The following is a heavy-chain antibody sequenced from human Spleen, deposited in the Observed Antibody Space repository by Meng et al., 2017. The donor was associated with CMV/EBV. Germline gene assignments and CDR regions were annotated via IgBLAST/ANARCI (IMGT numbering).Heavy chain of an antibody. CDR1: FIFTNMP. V-gene: IGHV3-30-3*01. CDR3: ARGLVRSFYYGMDV. J-gene: IGHJ6*02. D-gene: IGHD2-2*01. CDR2: ISYDGSKT. Sequence: FIFTNMPLHRVRQGPGMGLECVAVISYDGSKTYFADPVKGRFTFSRDNSKNTLYLQMNSLRPEDTAVYYCARGLVRSFYYGMDVWGQGTTVTVSS.